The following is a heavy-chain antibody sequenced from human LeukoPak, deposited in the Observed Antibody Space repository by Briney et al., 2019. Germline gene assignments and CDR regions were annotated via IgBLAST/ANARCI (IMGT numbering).Heavy chain of an antibody. CDR3: AAGSGSYYNRYYYGMDV. Sequence: GGSLRLSCAASGFTLSSNYMSWVRQAPGKGLEWVSVIYSGGSTYYADSVKGRFTISRHNSKNTLYLQMNSLRAEDTAVYNCAAGSGSYYNRYYYGMDVWGQGTMVTVSS. CDR2: IYSGGST. J-gene: IGHJ6*02. V-gene: IGHV3-53*04. D-gene: IGHD3-10*01. CDR1: GFTLSSNY.